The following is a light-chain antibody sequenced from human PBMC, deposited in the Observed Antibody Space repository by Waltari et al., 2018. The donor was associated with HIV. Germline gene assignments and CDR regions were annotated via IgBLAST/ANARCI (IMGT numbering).Light chain of an antibody. CDR2: GKN. J-gene: IGLJ3*02. CDR1: SLRSYY. V-gene: IGLV3-19*01. Sequence: SSELTQDPAVSVALGQTVRITCQGDSLRSYYASWYQQKPGQAPELVIYGKNNRPSGSPDRFSGSSSGNTASLTITGAQAEDEADYYCNSRDSSGNHWVFGGGTKLTVL. CDR3: NSRDSSGNHWV.